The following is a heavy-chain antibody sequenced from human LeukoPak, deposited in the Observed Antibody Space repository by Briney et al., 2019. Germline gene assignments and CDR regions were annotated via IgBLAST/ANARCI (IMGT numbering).Heavy chain of an antibody. Sequence: SETLSLTCTVSGGSISSYYWSWIRQPPGKGLEWIGYIYYSGSTNYNPSLKSRVTISVDTSKNQFSLKLSSVTAADTAVYYCARGGYSSSRNFDYWGQGTLVTVSS. J-gene: IGHJ4*02. V-gene: IGHV4-59*01. CDR3: ARGGYSSSRNFDY. CDR1: GGSISSYY. CDR2: IYYSGST. D-gene: IGHD6-13*01.